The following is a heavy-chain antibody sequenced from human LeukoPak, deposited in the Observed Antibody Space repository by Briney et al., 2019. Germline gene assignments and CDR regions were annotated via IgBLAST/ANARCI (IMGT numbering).Heavy chain of an antibody. CDR3: AREGLGNYYDSSGYHDAFDI. CDR1: ELIFSSYV. V-gene: IGHV3-23*01. CDR2: ISGSGDIT. Sequence: GGSLRLSCAASELIFSSYVMSWVRQAPGKGLEWVSSISGSGDITYYTDSVKGRFTISRDNSKNTLYLQMNSLRAEDTAVYYCAREGLGNYYDSSGYHDAFDIWGQGTMVTVSS. D-gene: IGHD3-22*01. J-gene: IGHJ3*02.